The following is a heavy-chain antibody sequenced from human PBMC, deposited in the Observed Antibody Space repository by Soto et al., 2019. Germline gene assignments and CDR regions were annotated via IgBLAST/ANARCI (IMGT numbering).Heavy chain of an antibody. J-gene: IGHJ4*02. V-gene: IGHV3-23*01. Sequence: GGSLRLSCAASGFTFSSYAMSWVRQAPGKGLEWVSAISGSGGSTYYADSVKGRFTISRDNSKNTLYLQMNSLRAEDTAVYYCAKDFDHYYDSSALDYWGQGTLVTVSS. CDR2: ISGSGGST. D-gene: IGHD3-22*01. CDR3: AKDFDHYYDSSALDY. CDR1: GFTFSSYA.